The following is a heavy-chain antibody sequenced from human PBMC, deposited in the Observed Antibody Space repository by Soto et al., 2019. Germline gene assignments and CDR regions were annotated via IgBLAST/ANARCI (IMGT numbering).Heavy chain of an antibody. J-gene: IGHJ4*02. CDR1: GSTFTTYW. CDR2: IYPGDSDV. V-gene: IGHV5-51*01. Sequence: PGESLKISCQGSGSTFTTYWVGWVRQRPGKGLDWMGNIYPGDSDVKYSPSFQGQVTISVDKSISTAYLQWSSLKASDTAVYYCARQNYPGYGGYDSVFDNWGQGTLVTVSS. D-gene: IGHD5-12*01. CDR3: ARQNYPGYGGYDSVFDN.